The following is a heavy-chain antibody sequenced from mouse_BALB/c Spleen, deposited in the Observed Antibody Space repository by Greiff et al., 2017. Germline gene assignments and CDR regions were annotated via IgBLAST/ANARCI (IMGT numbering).Heavy chain of an antibody. CDR3: ARDGNYNHGGFAY. Sequence: QVQLQQSGAELAKPGASVKMSCKASGYTFTSYWMHWVKQRPGKGLEWIGYINPSTGYTEYNQKFKDKATLTADKSSSTAYMQLSSLTSEDSAVYYCARDGNYNHGGFAYWGQGTLVTVSA. V-gene: IGHV1-7*01. CDR1: GYTFTSYW. D-gene: IGHD2-1*01. J-gene: IGHJ3*01. CDR2: INPSTGYT.